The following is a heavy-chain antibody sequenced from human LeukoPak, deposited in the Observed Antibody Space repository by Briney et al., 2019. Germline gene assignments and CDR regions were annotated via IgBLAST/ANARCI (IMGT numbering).Heavy chain of an antibody. D-gene: IGHD3-16*02. V-gene: IGHV3-15*01. CDR1: GFIFSHAW. Sequence: GGSLRLSCTASGFIFSHAWMNWVRQAPGKGPQWLGRIRSGGAREYAAPAQGRFTISRDDSRNTVYLEMNNLDTDDTAVYFCAVDTPVIDAQIDYWGQGTLVTVSS. CDR3: AVDTPVIDAQIDY. CDR2: IRSGGAR. J-gene: IGHJ4*02.